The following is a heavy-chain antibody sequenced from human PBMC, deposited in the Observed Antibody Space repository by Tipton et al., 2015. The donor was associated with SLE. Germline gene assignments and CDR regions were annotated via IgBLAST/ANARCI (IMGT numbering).Heavy chain of an antibody. D-gene: IGHD5-24*01. CDR3: ARDQMGLGI. J-gene: IGHJ3*02. Sequence: TLSLTCTVSGGSISSSSYYWVWIRQPPGKGLEWIGNIYYSGSTYYNVSLKSRVTISVDTSKNQFSLKLSSVTPADTAVYYCARDQMGLGIWGQGTMVTVSS. V-gene: IGHV4-39*07. CDR1: GGSISSSSYY. CDR2: IYYSGST.